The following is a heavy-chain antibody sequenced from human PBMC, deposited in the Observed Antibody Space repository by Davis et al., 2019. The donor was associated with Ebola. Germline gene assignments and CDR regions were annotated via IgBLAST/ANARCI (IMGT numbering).Heavy chain of an antibody. D-gene: IGHD4-11*01. CDR2: IRSSDTTI. CDR3: AKDIDATDDYYYGMDV. Sequence: GESLKISCAASGFTLSDYYMSWIRQAPGKGLEWVSSIRSSDTTIYYSDPVKGRFTVSRDNAKNSLYLQMSSLRAEDTALYYCAKDIDATDDYYYGMDVWGQGTTVTVSS. CDR1: GFTLSDYY. J-gene: IGHJ6*02. V-gene: IGHV3-11*01.